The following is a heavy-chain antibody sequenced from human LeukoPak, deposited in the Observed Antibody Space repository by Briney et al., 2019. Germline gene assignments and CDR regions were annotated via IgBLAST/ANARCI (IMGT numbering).Heavy chain of an antibody. J-gene: IGHJ4*02. CDR1: GYTFTGYY. Sequence: ASVKVSCKASGYTFTGYYMYWVRQAPGQGREWMGWINPNSGGTNYAQKFQGRVTMTRDTSISTAYMALSRLRSAATAVYYCASSVAGTSWGQGTLVTVSS. CDR2: INPNSGGT. D-gene: IGHD6-19*01. V-gene: IGHV1-2*02. CDR3: ASSVAGTS.